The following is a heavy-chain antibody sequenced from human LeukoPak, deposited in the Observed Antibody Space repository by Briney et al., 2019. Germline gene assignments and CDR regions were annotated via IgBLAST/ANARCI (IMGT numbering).Heavy chain of an antibody. Sequence: SETLSLTCAVYGGSFSGYYWSWISQPPGKGLEWIGEINHSGSTNYNPSLKSRVTISVDTSKNQFSLKLSSVTAADTAVYYCARDQITMIANYYYYYGMDVWGQGTTVTVSS. D-gene: IGHD3-22*01. CDR2: INHSGST. CDR1: GGSFSGYY. V-gene: IGHV4-34*01. CDR3: ARDQITMIANYYYYYGMDV. J-gene: IGHJ6*02.